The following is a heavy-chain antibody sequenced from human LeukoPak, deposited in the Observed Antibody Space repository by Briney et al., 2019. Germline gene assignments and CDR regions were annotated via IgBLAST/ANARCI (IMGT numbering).Heavy chain of an antibody. V-gene: IGHV3-43*02. CDR2: ISGDGGST. CDR3: AKGQIAVAANSDPYLNYYYYGMDV. J-gene: IGHJ6*02. D-gene: IGHD6-19*01. CDR1: GFSFDYYA. Sequence: GGSLRLSCAASGFSFDYYAMSWVRQAPGKGLEWVSLISGDGGSTYYADSVKGRFTISRDNSKNSLYLQMNSLRTEDTALYYCAKGQIAVAANSDPYLNYYYYGMDVWGQGTTVTVSS.